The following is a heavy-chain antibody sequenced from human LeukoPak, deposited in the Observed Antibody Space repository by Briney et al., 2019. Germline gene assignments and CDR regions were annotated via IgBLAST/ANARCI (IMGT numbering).Heavy chain of an antibody. D-gene: IGHD4-23*01. CDR3: ATDDRPIVTPSDAFDI. CDR2: FDPEDGET. CDR1: GYTLTELS. V-gene: IGHV1-24*01. Sequence: APVKVSCKVSGYTLTELSMHWVRQAPGKGLEWMGGFDPEDGETIYAQKFQGRVTMTEDTSTDTAYMELSSLRSEDTAVYYCATDDRPIVTPSDAFDIWGQGTMVTVSS. J-gene: IGHJ3*02.